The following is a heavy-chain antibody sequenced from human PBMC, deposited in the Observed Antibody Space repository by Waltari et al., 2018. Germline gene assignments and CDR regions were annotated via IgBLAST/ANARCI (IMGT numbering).Heavy chain of an antibody. V-gene: IGHV1-69-2*01. J-gene: IGHJ4*02. Sequence: EVRLVQSGAEVKKPGATVKISCQVSGYTFHNYYILWVKEAPGKGLEWMGLVDPADGKRRYAEKFRGRATITADTSTETTYIRLTNLRSEDTAVYFCAIFDYYGRSSSDFDYWGQGTLVTVSS. CDR1: GYTFHNYY. CDR3: AIFDYYGRSSSDFDY. D-gene: IGHD6-6*01. CDR2: VDPADGKR.